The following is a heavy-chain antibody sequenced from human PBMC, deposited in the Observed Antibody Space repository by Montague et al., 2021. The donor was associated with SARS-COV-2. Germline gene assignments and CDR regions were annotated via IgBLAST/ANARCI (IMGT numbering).Heavy chain of an antibody. Sequence: SETLSLTCAVYGGSFNDYYWSWIRQSPGKGLEWIGEINHGGSTNYSPSLKSRVTISADTSKNQFSLKLKSVTAADTANYYCARGHQGVAMIVVVMLGAKYYFDYWGQGSLVTVSS. J-gene: IGHJ4*02. V-gene: IGHV4-34*01. CDR2: INHGGST. D-gene: IGHD3-22*01. CDR1: GGSFNDYY. CDR3: ARGHQGVAMIVVVMLGAKYYFDY.